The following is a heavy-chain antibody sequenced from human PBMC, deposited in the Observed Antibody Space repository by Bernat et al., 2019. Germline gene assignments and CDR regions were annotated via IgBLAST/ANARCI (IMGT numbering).Heavy chain of an antibody. V-gene: IGHV3-21*01. Sequence: EVQLVESGGGLVKPGGSLRLSCAASGFTFSSYSMNWVRQAPGKGLEWVSSISSSSSYIYSADSVKGRFTISRDNAKNSLYLQMNSLRAEDTAVYYCARLVERTERRFDYWGQGTLVTVSS. CDR1: GFTFSSYS. J-gene: IGHJ4*02. CDR2: ISSSSSYI. D-gene: IGHD1-1*01. CDR3: ARLVERTERRFDY.